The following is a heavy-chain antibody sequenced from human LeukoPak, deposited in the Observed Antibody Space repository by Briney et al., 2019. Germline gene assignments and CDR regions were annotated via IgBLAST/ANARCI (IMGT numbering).Heavy chain of an antibody. CDR3: ARGYYDRSGSSNPFDS. J-gene: IGHJ4*02. Sequence: GSLRLSCAASGFIFDDYGMSWVRQAPGKGLQWVSGINWNGGSTGYADSVKGRFTISRDNAKNSLYLQMNSLRAEDTALYYCARGYYDRSGSSNPFDSWGQGTLVTVSA. CDR1: GFIFDDYG. CDR2: INWNGGST. V-gene: IGHV3-20*04. D-gene: IGHD3-22*01.